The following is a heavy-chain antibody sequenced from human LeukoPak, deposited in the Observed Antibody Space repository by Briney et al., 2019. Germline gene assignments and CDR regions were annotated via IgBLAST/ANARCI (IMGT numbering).Heavy chain of an antibody. CDR3: AKGLGYRSYYFDY. Sequence: GGSLRLSCAASGFTFSDYYMSWIRQAPGKGLEWVSGISDSGGSTYYADSVKGRFTISRDNSKNTLYLQMNSLRAEDTAVYYCAKGLGYRSYYFDYWGQGTLVTVSS. CDR2: ISDSGGST. V-gene: IGHV3-23*01. J-gene: IGHJ4*02. D-gene: IGHD5-12*01. CDR1: GFTFSDYY.